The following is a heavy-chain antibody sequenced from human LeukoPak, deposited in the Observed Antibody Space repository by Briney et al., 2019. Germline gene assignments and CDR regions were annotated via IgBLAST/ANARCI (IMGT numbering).Heavy chain of an antibody. CDR3: ARAVGATRVIDYYYYYMDV. V-gene: IGHV3-21*01. D-gene: IGHD1-26*01. Sequence: GGSLRLSCAASGFTFNTYSMNWVRQAPGKGLEWVSFIFRSGSSIYYADSVKGRFTISRDNAKNSLYLQMNSLRAEDTAVYYCARAVGATRVIDYYYYYMDVWGQGTLVTVSS. J-gene: IGHJ6*03. CDR2: IFRSGSSI. CDR1: GFTFNTYS.